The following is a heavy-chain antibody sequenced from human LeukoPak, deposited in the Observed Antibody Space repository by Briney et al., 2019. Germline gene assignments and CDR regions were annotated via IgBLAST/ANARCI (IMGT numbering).Heavy chain of an antibody. CDR1: GGTFSSYA. CDR2: IIPIFGTA. D-gene: IGHD7-27*01. J-gene: IGHJ3*02. V-gene: IGHV1-69*13. Sequence: ASVKVSCKASGGTFSSYAISWVRQAPGQGLEWMGGIIPIFGTANYAQKFQGRVTITADESTSTAYMELSSLRSEDTAVYYCARDGGWGSPDAFDIWGQGTMVTVSS. CDR3: ARDGGWGSPDAFDI.